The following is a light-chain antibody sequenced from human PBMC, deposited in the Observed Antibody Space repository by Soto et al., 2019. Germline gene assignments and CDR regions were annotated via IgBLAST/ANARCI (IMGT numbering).Light chain of an antibody. CDR2: EGS. J-gene: IGLJ1*01. V-gene: IGLV2-23*01. CDR3: CSYAGSSTYV. Sequence: QSVLTQPASVSGSPGQSITISCTGTSSDVGSYNLVSWYQQHPGKAPKLMIYEGSKRPSGVSNRFSGSKSGNTASLTISGLQAEDEADSYCCSYAGSSTYVFGTGTKVHRP. CDR1: SSDVGSYNL.